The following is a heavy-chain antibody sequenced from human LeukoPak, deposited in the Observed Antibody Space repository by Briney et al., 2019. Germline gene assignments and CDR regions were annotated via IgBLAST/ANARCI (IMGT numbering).Heavy chain of an antibody. CDR1: GFTFSSYW. Sequence: GGSLRLSCAASGFTFSSYWMAWVRQAPGKGLGWVANIKGDESARHQADSVKGRFTISRDNTRNSLYLQMTNLRGDDTAVYYCVRDVVGSLDYWGQGTLVTVSS. J-gene: IGHJ4*02. V-gene: IGHV3-7*01. CDR2: IKGDESAR. D-gene: IGHD1-26*01. CDR3: VRDVVGSLDY.